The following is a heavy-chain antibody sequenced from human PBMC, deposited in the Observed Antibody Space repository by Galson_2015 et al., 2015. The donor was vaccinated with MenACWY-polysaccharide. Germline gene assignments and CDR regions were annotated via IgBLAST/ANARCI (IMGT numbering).Heavy chain of an antibody. Sequence: SLRLSCAASGFTFDDYAMHWVRQAPGKGLEWVSGISWNSGSIGYADSVKGRFTISRDNAKNSLYLQMNSLRAEDTALYYCAKDMTNRRWLRPNFDYWGQGTLVTVSS. D-gene: IGHD5-12*01. CDR2: ISWNSGSI. V-gene: IGHV3-9*01. J-gene: IGHJ4*02. CDR3: AKDMTNRRWLRPNFDY. CDR1: GFTFDDYA.